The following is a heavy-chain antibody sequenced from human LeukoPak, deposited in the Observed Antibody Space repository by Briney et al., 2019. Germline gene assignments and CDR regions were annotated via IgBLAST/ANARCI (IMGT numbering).Heavy chain of an antibody. CDR2: FDPEDGET. D-gene: IGHD3-22*01. V-gene: IGHV1-24*01. CDR3: ATLKLDYYDSSGYFDY. Sequence: ASVKVSCKVSGYTLTELSMHWVRQAPGKGLEWMGGFDPEDGETIYAQKFQGRVTMTEDTSTDTAYMELSSLRSEDTAVYYCATLKLDYYDSSGYFDYWGQGTLVTVSS. CDR1: GYTLTELS. J-gene: IGHJ4*02.